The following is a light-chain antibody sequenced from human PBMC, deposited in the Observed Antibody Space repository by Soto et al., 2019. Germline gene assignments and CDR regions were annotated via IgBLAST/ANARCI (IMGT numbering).Light chain of an antibody. V-gene: IGLV1-40*01. CDR3: PSYDSSLSAYV. Sequence: QSVLTQPPSVSGAPGQRVTISCTGSSSNIGAGYDVHWYQQLPGTAPKLLIYGNSNRPSGVPDRFSGSESGTSASLAITGLQAEDEADYYCPSYDSSLSAYVFGTGTRSPS. J-gene: IGLJ1*01. CDR2: GNS. CDR1: SSNIGAGYD.